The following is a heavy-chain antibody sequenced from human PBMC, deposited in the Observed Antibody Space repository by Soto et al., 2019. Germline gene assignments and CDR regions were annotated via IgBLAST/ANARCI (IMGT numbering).Heavy chain of an antibody. D-gene: IGHD1-26*01. J-gene: IGHJ4*02. V-gene: IGHV4-30-2*01. CDR1: GGSIRNDGYS. CDR2: IFHSGST. CDR3: ARGRGSYSAGFDY. Sequence: NPSETLSLTCAVSGGSIRNDGYSWSWIRQPPGKGLEWIGYIFHSGSTHYTPSLKSRVTISLDRSKNQFSLNLNSVTAADTAVYFCARGRGSYSAGFDYCGQGPLVTVYS.